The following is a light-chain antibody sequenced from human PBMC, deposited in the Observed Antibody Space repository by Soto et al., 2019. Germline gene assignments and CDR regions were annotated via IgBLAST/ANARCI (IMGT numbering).Light chain of an antibody. CDR3: QTWDTGVV. V-gene: IGLV4-69*01. Sequence: QSVLTQSPSASASLGASVKLTCTLSSGHSSNAIAWHQQQPEKGPRYLMKLNSDGSHSKGDEIPDRFSGSSSGAERYLTISSLQSEDEADYYCQTWDTGVVFGGGTKLTVL. J-gene: IGLJ3*02. CDR2: LNSDGSH. CDR1: SGHSSNA.